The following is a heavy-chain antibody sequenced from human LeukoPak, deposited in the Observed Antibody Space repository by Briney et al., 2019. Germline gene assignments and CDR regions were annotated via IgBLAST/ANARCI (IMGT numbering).Heavy chain of an antibody. CDR2: LSGSGGST. Sequence: GWSLRLPCAASGFTFSNYNMNWVRQAAGKGLEWVSGLSGSGGSTYCGNSVEGRFTISRDNSKNTLYLHMNIQRAEEGSAVYYCARVYFSSSPGGYYFDSWGQGTLVTVSS. J-gene: IGHJ4*02. D-gene: IGHD6-6*01. V-gene: IGHV3-23*01. CDR3: ARVYFSSSPGGYYFDS. CDR1: GFTFSNYN.